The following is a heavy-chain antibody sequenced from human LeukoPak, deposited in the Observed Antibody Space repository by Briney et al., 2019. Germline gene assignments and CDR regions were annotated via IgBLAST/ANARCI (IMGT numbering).Heavy chain of an antibody. J-gene: IGHJ4*02. CDR1: GGSISSYY. V-gene: IGHV4-59*01. CDR3: ARRNSGYDSDHFDY. Sequence: SETLSLTCTGSGGSISSYYWSWLRQPPGKGLEWIGNIYYSGSTNYNPSLKSRVTISVDTSNNQFSLKLSSVTAADTAVYYCARRNSGYDSDHFDYWGQGTLVTVSS. CDR2: IYYSGST. D-gene: IGHD5-12*01.